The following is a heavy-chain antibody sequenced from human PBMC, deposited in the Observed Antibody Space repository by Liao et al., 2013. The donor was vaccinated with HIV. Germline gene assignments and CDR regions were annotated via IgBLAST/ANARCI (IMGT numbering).Heavy chain of an antibody. J-gene: IGHJ4*02. V-gene: IGHV4-34*01. CDR3: ARGTIFGPDY. CDR1: GGSFSNYY. D-gene: IGHD3-3*01. CDR2: INHSGST. Sequence: QVQLQQWGAGLLKPSETLSLTCAVYGGSFSNYYWSWIRQPPGKGLEWIGEINHSGSTNYNPSLKSRVTMSVDTSKNQFSLKLSSVTAADTAVYYCARGTIFGPDYWGQGTLVTVSS.